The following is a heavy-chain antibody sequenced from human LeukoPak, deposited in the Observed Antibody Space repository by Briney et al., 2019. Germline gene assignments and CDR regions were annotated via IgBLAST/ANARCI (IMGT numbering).Heavy chain of an antibody. CDR2: ISSSSSYI. CDR3: ARAHPDYSNDRYFDL. D-gene: IGHD4-11*01. V-gene: IGHV3-21*01. CDR1: GFTFSSYS. J-gene: IGHJ2*01. Sequence: GGPLRLSFAASGFTFSSYSMNWVRQPPGKGLEGASSISSSSSYIYYADSVKGRFTISRDNAKNSLYLQMNSLRAEDTAVYYCARAHPDYSNDRYFDLWGRGTLVTVSS.